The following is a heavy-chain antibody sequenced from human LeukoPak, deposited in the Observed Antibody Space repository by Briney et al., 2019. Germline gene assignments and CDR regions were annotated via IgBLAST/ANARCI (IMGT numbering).Heavy chain of an antibody. Sequence: PSETLSLTCTVSGGSISSSSYYWGWIRPPPGKGLEWIGSIYYSGSTYYNPSLKSRVTISVDTSKNQFSLKLSSVTAADTAVYYCARLALGSWFDPWGQGTLVTVSS. CDR1: GGSISSSSYY. CDR3: ARLALGSWFDP. V-gene: IGHV4-39*01. CDR2: IYYSGST. J-gene: IGHJ5*02.